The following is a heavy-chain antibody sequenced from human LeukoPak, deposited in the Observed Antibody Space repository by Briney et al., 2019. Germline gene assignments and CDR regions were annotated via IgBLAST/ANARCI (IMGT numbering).Heavy chain of an antibody. V-gene: IGHV1-2*02. J-gene: IGHJ6*03. CDR2: INPNSGGT. CDR1: RYTFTGYY. Sequence: ASVKVSRKASRYTFTGYYMHWVRQAPAQGLEWMGWINPNSGGTNYAQKFQGRVTMTRDTAISTAYMELSRLRSDDTAVYYCARDYRNSGWFNYYYYYYMDVWGKGATVTVSS. D-gene: IGHD6-19*01. CDR3: ARDYRNSGWFNYYYYYYMDV.